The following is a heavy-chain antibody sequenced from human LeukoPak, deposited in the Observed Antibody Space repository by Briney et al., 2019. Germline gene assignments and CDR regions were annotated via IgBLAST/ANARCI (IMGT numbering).Heavy chain of an antibody. Sequence: SETLSLTCAVYGGSFSGYYWNWIRQPPGRGLEWIGEISQSGSTNYNPSLKSRITMSVDTSKNQFSLQLRSMTAADTAVYFCARATDDEFYLYYGMDVWGQGTTVTVSS. J-gene: IGHJ6*02. CDR3: ARATDDEFYLYYGMDV. V-gene: IGHV4-34*01. CDR2: ISQSGST. D-gene: IGHD3-16*01. CDR1: GGSFSGYY.